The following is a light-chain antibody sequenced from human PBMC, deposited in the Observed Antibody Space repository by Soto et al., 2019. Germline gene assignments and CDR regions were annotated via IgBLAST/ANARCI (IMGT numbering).Light chain of an antibody. CDR1: QGIDTS. CDR2: AAS. J-gene: IGKJ5*01. V-gene: IGKV1-9*01. CDR3: QQLHGYPIT. Sequence: ILLTQSPSSLSASVGDRVTITCRASQGIDTSLAWYQQKPGKAPKLLIYAASNFQSGVPSRFSRSGSWTHFTPTISSLQPEDFATYYCQQLHGYPITFGQGTRLEI.